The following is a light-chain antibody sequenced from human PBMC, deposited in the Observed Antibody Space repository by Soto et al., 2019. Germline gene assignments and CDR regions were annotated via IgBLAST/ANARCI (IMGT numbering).Light chain of an antibody. Sequence: DTQMTQSPSSLSASVGDRVTITCRASQGISNYLAWYQQKPGKVPKLLIYGASTLQAGVPSRFSGSGSGTDFTLTISSLQPEDVATYYCQKYNSAPRTFGQGTKLEIK. CDR3: QKYNSAPRT. CDR1: QGISNY. CDR2: GAS. J-gene: IGKJ2*01. V-gene: IGKV1-27*01.